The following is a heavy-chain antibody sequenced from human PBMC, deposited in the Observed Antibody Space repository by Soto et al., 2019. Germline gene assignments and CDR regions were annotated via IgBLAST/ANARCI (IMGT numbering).Heavy chain of an antibody. V-gene: IGHV4-30-2*02. Sequence: QLQLQESGSGLVKPSQTLSLTCAVSGGSISSGGYSWSWIRQPPGKGLEWIGYIYYSGSTNYNPSLKSRVTISVDTSKNQFSLKLSSVTAADTAVYYCATDIVVVPAAIGYYGMDVWGQGTTVTVSS. CDR3: ATDIVVVPAAIGYYGMDV. CDR2: IYYSGST. D-gene: IGHD2-2*01. CDR1: GGSISSGGYS. J-gene: IGHJ6*02.